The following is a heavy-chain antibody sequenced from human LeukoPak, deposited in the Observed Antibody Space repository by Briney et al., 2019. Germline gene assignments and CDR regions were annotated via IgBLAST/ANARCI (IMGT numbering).Heavy chain of an antibody. D-gene: IGHD3-22*01. CDR3: ARGPPGRVYDSSKRGLFDP. CDR2: INPTGRTT. CDR1: GYTFSSYY. Sequence: ASVKVSCKASGYTFSSYYMHWVRQAPGQGLEWMGIINPTGRTTSYAQKFQGRLTMTRDTSTSTVFMELSSLRSEDTAVYYCARGPPGRVYDSSKRGLFDPWGQGTLVTVS. V-gene: IGHV1-46*01. J-gene: IGHJ5*02.